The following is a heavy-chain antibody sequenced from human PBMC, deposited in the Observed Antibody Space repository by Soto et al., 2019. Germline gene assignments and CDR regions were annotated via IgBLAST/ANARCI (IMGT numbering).Heavy chain of an antibody. CDR2: IYYSGST. J-gene: IGHJ6*02. Sequence: ETLSLSCPVSGVSVSSGDYYWSWIRQPPGKGLEWIGYIYYSGSTNYNPSLKSRVTISVDTSKNQFSLKLSSVTAADTAVYYCERDHRYCSSTSCHPYGMDVGGQGTKVTVYS. CDR1: GVSVSSGDYY. V-gene: IGHV4-61*08. D-gene: IGHD2-2*01. CDR3: ERDHRYCSSTSCHPYGMDV.